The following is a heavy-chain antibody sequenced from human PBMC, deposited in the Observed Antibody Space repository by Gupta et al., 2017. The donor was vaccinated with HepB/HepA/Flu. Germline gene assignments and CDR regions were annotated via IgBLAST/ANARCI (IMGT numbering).Heavy chain of an antibody. D-gene: IGHD3-9*01. CDR2: INPNSGGT. V-gene: IGHV1-2*04. Sequence: QVQLVQSGAEVKKPGASVKVSCKASGYTFTGYYMHWVRQAPGQGLEWMGWINPNSGGTNYAKKLQGWVTMTRDTSISTAYMELSRLRSDDTAVYYCARGVDYDIWTGYYSYFDYWGQGTLVTVSS. J-gene: IGHJ4*02. CDR1: GYTFTGYY. CDR3: ARGVDYDIWTGYYSYFDY.